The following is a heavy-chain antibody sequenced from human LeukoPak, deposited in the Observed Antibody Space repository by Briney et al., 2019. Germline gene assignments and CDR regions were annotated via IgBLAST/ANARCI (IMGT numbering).Heavy chain of an antibody. J-gene: IGHJ3*02. CDR2: IYTSGST. CDR3: ARELIEDYVWGSYSQTDAFDI. D-gene: IGHD3-16*01. Sequence: SETLSLTCTVSGGSISSGSYYWSWIRQPAGKGLEWIGRIYTSGSTNYNPSLKSRVTISVDTSKNQFSLKLSSVTAADTAVYYCARELIEDYVWGSYSQTDAFDIWGQGTMVTVSS. V-gene: IGHV4-61*02. CDR1: GGSISSGSYY.